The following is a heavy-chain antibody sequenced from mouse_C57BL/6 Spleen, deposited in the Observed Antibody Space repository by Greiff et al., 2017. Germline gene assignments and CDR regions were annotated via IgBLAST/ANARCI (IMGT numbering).Heavy chain of an antibody. D-gene: IGHD3-2*02. CDR1: GFTFSSYG. CDR3: ARHESGWFAY. J-gene: IGHJ3*01. V-gene: IGHV5-6*01. Sequence: EVQGVESGGDLVKPGGSLKLSCAASGFTFSSYGMSWVRQTPDKRLEWVATISSGGSYTYYPDSVKGRFTISRDNAKNTLYLQMSSLKSEDTAMYYCARHESGWFAYWGQGTLVTVSA. CDR2: ISSGGSYT.